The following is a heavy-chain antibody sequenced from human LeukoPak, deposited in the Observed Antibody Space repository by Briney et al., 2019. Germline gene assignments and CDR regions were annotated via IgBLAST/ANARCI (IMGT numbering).Heavy chain of an antibody. J-gene: IGHJ4*02. CDR3: ARGEDPDY. CDR1: GFTFDDYA. Sequence: PGGSLRLPCAASGFTFDDYAMHWVRQAPGKGLEWVSGISWNSGSIGYADSVKGRFTISRDNAKNSLYLQMNSLRAEDTAVYYCARGEDPDYWGQGTLVTVSS. V-gene: IGHV3-9*01. CDR2: ISWNSGSI.